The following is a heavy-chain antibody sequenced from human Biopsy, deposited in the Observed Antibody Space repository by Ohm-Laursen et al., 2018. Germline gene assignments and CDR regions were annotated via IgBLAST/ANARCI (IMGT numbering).Heavy chain of an antibody. V-gene: IGHV4-59*01. CDR2: IYYSGST. J-gene: IGHJ6*02. CDR3: ARATNSTGWPYYYFYGMDV. CDR1: GGSISRDY. Sequence: SETLSLTCTVSGGSISRDYWSWIRQTPGQGLEWIGYIYYSGSTNYNPSLKSRVTISVDTSKNQFSLRLNSVTAADTAVYYCARATNSTGWPYYYFYGMDVWGLGTTVTVSS. D-gene: IGHD2/OR15-2a*01.